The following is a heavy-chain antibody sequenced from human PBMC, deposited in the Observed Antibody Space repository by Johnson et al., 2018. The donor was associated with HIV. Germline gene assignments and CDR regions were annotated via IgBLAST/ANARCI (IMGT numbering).Heavy chain of an antibody. V-gene: IGHV3-23*04. CDR1: GFTFSSYA. Sequence: VQLVESGGGLVQPGGSLRLSCAASGFTFSSYALNWVRQAPGKGLEWVSSISGSGGGTAYADSVKGRFTISRDNAKNSLYLQMNSLRAEDTAVYYCARVYYYDSSGIDAFDIWGQGTMVTVSS. CDR3: ARVYYYDSSGIDAFDI. CDR2: ISGSGGGT. J-gene: IGHJ3*02. D-gene: IGHD3-22*01.